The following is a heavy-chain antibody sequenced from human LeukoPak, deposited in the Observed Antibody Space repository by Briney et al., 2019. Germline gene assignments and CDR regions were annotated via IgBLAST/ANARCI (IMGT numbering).Heavy chain of an antibody. CDR3: ARDRHSGYDFRQSYYFDY. CDR1: GFTFSSYA. V-gene: IGHV3-30*04. D-gene: IGHD5-12*01. J-gene: IGHJ4*02. Sequence: TGRSLRLSCAASGFTFSSYAMHWVRQAPGKGLEWVAVISYDGSNKYYADSVKGRFTISRDNSKNTLYLQMNSLRAEDMAVYYCARDRHSGYDFRQSYYFDYWGQGTLVTVSS. CDR2: ISYDGSNK.